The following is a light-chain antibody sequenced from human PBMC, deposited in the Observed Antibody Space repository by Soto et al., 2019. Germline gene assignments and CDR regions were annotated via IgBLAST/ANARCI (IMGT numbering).Light chain of an antibody. J-gene: IGKJ1*01. CDR2: AAS. V-gene: IGKV1-8*01. CDR1: QGISSY. CDR3: HQYSSDPRRT. Sequence: AIRMTQSPSSLSASTGDRVTITCRSSQGISSYLAWYQQKPGKAPKLLIYAASALQSGVPSRFGGSASGTDFTLTIGCLHDDAFAKYCCHQYSSDPRRTFCHGTKVQIK.